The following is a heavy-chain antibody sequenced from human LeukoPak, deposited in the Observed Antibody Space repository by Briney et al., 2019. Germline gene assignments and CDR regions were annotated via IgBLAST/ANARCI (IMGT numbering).Heavy chain of an antibody. V-gene: IGHV3-30*19. Sequence: GGSPRLSCAASGFTLSSHGMHWVRQAPGKGLEWVAVISYDGSNKYYADSVKGRFTISRDNSKNTLYLQMNSLRAEDTAVYYCASNLVVGAVDYWGQGTLVTVSS. CDR2: ISYDGSNK. CDR1: GFTLSSHG. CDR3: ASNLVVGAVDY. J-gene: IGHJ4*02. D-gene: IGHD1-26*01.